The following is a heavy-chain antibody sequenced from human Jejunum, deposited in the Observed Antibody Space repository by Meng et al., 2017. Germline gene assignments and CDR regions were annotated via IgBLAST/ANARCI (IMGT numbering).Heavy chain of an antibody. CDR3: ARDRGTRDLDH. V-gene: IGHV3-33*01. CDR2: IWSDESSE. Sequence: QVRLVESGGGVVQPGRSLRLSCAASGLNFRASGMHWVRQAPGKGLEWVAMIWSDESSEYYADSVRGRFTVSRDSSNNMLYLQMNNLRAEDTAVYYCARDRGTRDLDHWGQGTLVTVSS. CDR1: GLNFRASG. D-gene: IGHD3/OR15-3a*01. J-gene: IGHJ4*02.